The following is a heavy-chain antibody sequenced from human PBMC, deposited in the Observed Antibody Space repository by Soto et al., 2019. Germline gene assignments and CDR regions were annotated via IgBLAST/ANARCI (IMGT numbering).Heavy chain of an antibody. D-gene: IGHD6-13*01. CDR2: IIPIFGTA. V-gene: IGHV1-69*13. Sequence: GASVKVSCKASGGTFSSYAISWVRQAPGQGLEWMGGIIPIFGTANYAQKFQGRVTITADESTSTAYMELSSLRSEDTAVYYCARAALGDIEAAGTLFDYWGQGTLVTVSS. J-gene: IGHJ4*02. CDR1: GGTFSSYA. CDR3: ARAALGDIEAAGTLFDY.